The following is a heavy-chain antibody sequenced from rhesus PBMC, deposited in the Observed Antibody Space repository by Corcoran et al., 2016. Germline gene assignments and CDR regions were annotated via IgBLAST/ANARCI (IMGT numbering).Heavy chain of an antibody. CDR1: GGSISSSNW. V-gene: IGHV4-93*02. CDR3: ARIASSWSNFDY. D-gene: IGHD6-13*01. CDR2: NYGSGGST. J-gene: IGHJ4*01. Sequence: QVQLQESGPAVVKPSETLSLTCAVSGGSISSSNWWSWIRQSPGKGLEWIGGNYGSGGSTEYNPSLNSRVTISIDTSKNQFSLKLSSVTAADTAVYYCARIASSWSNFDYWGQGVLVTVSS.